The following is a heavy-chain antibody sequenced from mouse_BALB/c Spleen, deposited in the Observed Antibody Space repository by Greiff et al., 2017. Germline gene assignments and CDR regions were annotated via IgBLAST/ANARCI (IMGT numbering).Heavy chain of an antibody. Sequence: EVKLEESGPSLVKPSQTLSLTCSVTGDSITSGYWNWIRKFPGNKLEYMGYISYSGSTYYNPSLKSRISITRDTSKNQYYLQLNSVTTEDTATYYCARYDGYYWYFDVWGAGTTVTVSS. J-gene: IGHJ1*01. D-gene: IGHD2-3*01. CDR2: ISYSGST. CDR1: GDSITSGY. CDR3: ARYDGYYWYFDV. V-gene: IGHV3-8*02.